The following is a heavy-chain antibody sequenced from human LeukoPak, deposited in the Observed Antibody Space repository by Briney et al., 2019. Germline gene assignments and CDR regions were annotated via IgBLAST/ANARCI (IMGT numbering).Heavy chain of an antibody. CDR1: GDSILSYY. V-gene: IGHV4-59*01. J-gene: IGHJ4*02. CDR3: ARGRIAVSNGWYGHYFDY. CDR2: RYYGGST. D-gene: IGHD6-19*01. Sequence: SETLSLTCTVSGDSILSYYWSWIRQPPGKGLEWIGYRYYGGSTGHNPSLESRVSISVDASKNQFSLNLTSVTAADTAVYYCARGRIAVSNGWYGHYFDYWGQGTLVSVSS.